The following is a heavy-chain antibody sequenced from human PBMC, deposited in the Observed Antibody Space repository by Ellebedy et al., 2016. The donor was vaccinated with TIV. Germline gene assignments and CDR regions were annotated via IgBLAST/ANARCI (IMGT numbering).Heavy chain of an antibody. D-gene: IGHD3-22*01. CDR3: VRDQEVTMIVTTWAFDI. V-gene: IGHV3-33*08. CDR2: IWYDGSNK. J-gene: IGHJ3*02. CDR1: GFTFSSYG. Sequence: PGGSLRLSCAASGFTFSSYGMHWVRQAPGKGLEWVAVIWYDGSNKYYADSVKGRFTISRDNSKNTLYLQMNSLRAEDTAVYYCVRDQEVTMIVTTWAFDIWGQGTMVTVSS.